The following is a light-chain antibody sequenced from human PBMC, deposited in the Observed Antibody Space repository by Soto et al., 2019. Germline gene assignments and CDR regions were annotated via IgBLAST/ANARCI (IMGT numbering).Light chain of an antibody. Sequence: VMTQSPYTLSVSPGERVSLSCRASQSVSSNLAWYQQKPGQAPRLLIYDASRRATGIPDRFSGSGSGTDFTLTISGLEPEDFAVYYCQQYDSSPPITFGQGTRLEIK. CDR2: DAS. CDR3: QQYDSSPPIT. J-gene: IGKJ5*01. V-gene: IGKV3-20*01. CDR1: QSVSSN.